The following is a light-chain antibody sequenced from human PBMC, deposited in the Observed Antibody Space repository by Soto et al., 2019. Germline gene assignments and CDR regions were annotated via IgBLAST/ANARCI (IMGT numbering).Light chain of an antibody. CDR3: QQGDSFPIA. V-gene: IGKV1-12*01. CDR2: AAS. CDR1: QGISNW. J-gene: IGKJ5*01. Sequence: DIQMTQSPSSVSASVGDTVTITCRASQGISNWLAWYQQKPGKAPNLLIYAASLLQSGVTSRFSGSGSGTDFTLTISSLQPEDFATYYCQQGDSFPIAFGQGTRLEIK.